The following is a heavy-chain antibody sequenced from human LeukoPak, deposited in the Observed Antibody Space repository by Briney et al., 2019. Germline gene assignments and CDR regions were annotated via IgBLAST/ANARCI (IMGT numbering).Heavy chain of an antibody. J-gene: IGHJ4*03. CDR3: AREGIAARAFDY. CDR1: GGTFSSYA. D-gene: IGHD6-6*01. V-gene: IGHV1-69*05. CDR2: IIPIFGTA. Sequence: SVKVSCKASGGTFSSYAISWVRQAPGQGLEWMGGIIPIFGTANYAQKFQGRVTITTDESTSTAYMELSSLRSEDTAVYYCAREGIAARAFDYWGKGTTVTVSS.